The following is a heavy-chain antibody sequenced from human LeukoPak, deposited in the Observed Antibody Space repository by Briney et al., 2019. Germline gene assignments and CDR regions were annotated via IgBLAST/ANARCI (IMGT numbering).Heavy chain of an antibody. CDR1: GFTFSSYG. D-gene: IGHD3-22*01. Sequence: GGSLRLSCAASGFTFSSYGMHWVRQAPGKGLEWVAVISYDGSNKYYADSVKGRFTISRDNSKNTLYLQMNSLRAEDTAVYYCAKDDYYDSSGYYDYWGQGTLVTVSS. CDR2: ISYDGSNK. CDR3: AKDDYYDSSGYYDY. V-gene: IGHV3-30*18. J-gene: IGHJ4*02.